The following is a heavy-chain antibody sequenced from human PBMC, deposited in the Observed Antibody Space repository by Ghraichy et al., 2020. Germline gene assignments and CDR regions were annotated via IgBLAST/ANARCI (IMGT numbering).Heavy chain of an antibody. CDR3: AIIGIAAAGTSPFDY. V-gene: IGHV1-2*06. CDR2: INPNSGGT. J-gene: IGHJ4*02. Sequence: ASVKVSCKASGYTFTGYYMHWVRQAPGQGLEWMGRINPNSGGTNYAQKFQGRVTMTRDTSISTAYMELSRLRSDDTAVYYCAIIGIAAAGTSPFDYWGQGPLVTVSS. CDR1: GYTFTGYY. D-gene: IGHD6-13*01.